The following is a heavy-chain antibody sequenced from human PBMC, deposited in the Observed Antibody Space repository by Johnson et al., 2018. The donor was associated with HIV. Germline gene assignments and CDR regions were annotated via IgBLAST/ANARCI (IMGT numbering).Heavy chain of an antibody. CDR2: ISGSGGCT. Sequence: VQLMESGGGLVQPGGSLRLSCAASGFTFSSYAMSWVRQAPGKGLEWVSVISGSGGCTYYADSVKGRFTISRDNSKNTLYLQMNSLRAEDTAVYYCAKSTWELRHLDAFDIWGQGTMVTVSS. CDR3: AKSTWELRHLDAFDI. D-gene: IGHD1-26*01. J-gene: IGHJ3*02. V-gene: IGHV3-23*01. CDR1: GFTFSSYA.